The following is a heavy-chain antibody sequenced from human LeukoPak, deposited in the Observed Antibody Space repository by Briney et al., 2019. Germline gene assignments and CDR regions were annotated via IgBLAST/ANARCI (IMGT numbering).Heavy chain of an antibody. J-gene: IGHJ4*02. D-gene: IGHD3-22*01. Sequence: SQTLSLTCTVSGGSISSGSYYWSWIRQPAGKGLEWIGRMYTSGNTNYNPFLKSRVTISVDTSKNQFSLKLSSVTAADTAVYYCARSTGYYDSSKGHWGQGTLVTVSS. V-gene: IGHV4-61*02. CDR3: ARSTGYYDSSKGH. CDR2: MYTSGNT. CDR1: GGSISSGSYY.